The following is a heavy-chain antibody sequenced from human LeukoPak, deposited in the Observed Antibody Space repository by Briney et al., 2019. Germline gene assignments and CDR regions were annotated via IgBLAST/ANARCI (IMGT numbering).Heavy chain of an antibody. CDR1: GFTFSSYS. CDR3: AKAQPSYYYYGMDV. Sequence: GGSLRLSCAASGFTFSSYSMNWVRQAPGKGLDWVAYIRYDGINEYYADSVKGRFTISRDLSKNTLYLQMNSLRAEDTAVYYCAKAQPSYYYYGMDVWGQGTTVTVSS. J-gene: IGHJ6*02. CDR2: IRYDGINE. V-gene: IGHV3-30*02.